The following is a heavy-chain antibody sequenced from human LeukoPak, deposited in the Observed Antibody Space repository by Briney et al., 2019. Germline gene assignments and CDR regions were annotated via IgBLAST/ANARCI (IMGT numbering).Heavy chain of an antibody. CDR1: GFTFRSHA. CDR3: QKGGWATIGPPKD. J-gene: IGHJ4*02. CDR2: INDDGSLT. Sequence: PGGSLRLSCSAAGFTFRSHAMHWVRQAPGKGLEYVSTINDDGSLTYYADSVKGRFTISRDNSKNTVYLQMNNLRPDDSAVYNCQKGGWATIGPPKDWGQGTQVSVSS. D-gene: IGHD5-24*01. V-gene: IGHV3-64D*08.